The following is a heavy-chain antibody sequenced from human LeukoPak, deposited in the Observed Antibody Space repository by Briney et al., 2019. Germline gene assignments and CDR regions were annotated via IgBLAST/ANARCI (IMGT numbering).Heavy chain of an antibody. V-gene: IGHV1-2*02. Sequence: ASVKVSCKASGYTFTGYYMHWVRQAPGQGLEWMGWINPNSGDTHYPQTSQARVTMTRDTSISTAYMELSRLRSDDTAMYYCATRYGSGSPISYFDLWGRGTLVTVSS. J-gene: IGHJ2*01. CDR1: GYTFTGYY. D-gene: IGHD3-10*01. CDR3: ATRYGSGSPISYFDL. CDR2: INPNSGDT.